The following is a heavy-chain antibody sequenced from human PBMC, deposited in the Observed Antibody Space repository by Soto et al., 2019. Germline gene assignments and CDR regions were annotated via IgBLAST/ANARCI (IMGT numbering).Heavy chain of an antibody. D-gene: IGHD1-26*01. CDR1: GFTFSSYA. V-gene: IGHV3-23*01. CDR3: AKDGGVDSGMYSARDYFDY. Sequence: EVQLLESGGGLVQPGGSLRLSCAASGFTFSSYAMNWVRQTPGKGLEWVSAISGSGGTTFYADSVKGRFTISRDNSKNTLYLEVDSLRAEDSAVYYCAKDGGVDSGMYSARDYFDYWGQGTLVTVSS. J-gene: IGHJ4*02. CDR2: ISGSGGTT.